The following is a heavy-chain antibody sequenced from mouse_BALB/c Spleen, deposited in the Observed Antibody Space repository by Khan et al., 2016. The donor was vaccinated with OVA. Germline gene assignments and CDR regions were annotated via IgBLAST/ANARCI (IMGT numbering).Heavy chain of an antibody. J-gene: IGHJ3*01. D-gene: IGHD4-1*01. Sequence: VRLQQSGTVLARPGASVKMSCKASGYTFTRSWMHWVKQRPGQGLEWIGAIYPGNSDTNYNEKFKGKAKLTAVTSTSTAYMELSSLTNEDSAVDYCTRRNWDVAWFAYWGQGTLVTVSA. CDR2: IYPGNSDT. CDR1: GYTFTRSW. CDR3: TRRNWDVAWFAY. V-gene: IGHV1-5*01.